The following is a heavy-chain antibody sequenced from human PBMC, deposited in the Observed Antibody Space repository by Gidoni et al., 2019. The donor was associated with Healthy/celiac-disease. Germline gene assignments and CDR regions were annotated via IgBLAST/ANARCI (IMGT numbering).Heavy chain of an antibody. CDR1: GGSFSGYD. J-gene: IGHJ4*02. D-gene: IGHD3-22*01. CDR2: INHSGST. CDR3: ARGDYDSSGSYSY. Sequence: QVQLQQWGTGLLKPSETLSLPCAVYGGSFSGYDWSWIRQPPGKGLEWIGEINHSGSTNYNPSLKSRVTILVDTSKDQFSLKVTSVTAADTAVYYCARGDYDSSGSYSYWGQGTLVTVSS. V-gene: IGHV4-34*01.